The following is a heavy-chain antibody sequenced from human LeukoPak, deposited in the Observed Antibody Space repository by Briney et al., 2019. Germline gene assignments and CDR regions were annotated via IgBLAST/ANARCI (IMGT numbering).Heavy chain of an antibody. CDR2: INVDGSVK. V-gene: IGHV3-74*01. Sequence: GGSLRLSCAASGFTFSNYWMHWVRQVPGKGLVWVSRINVDGSVKSYADSVKGRLTISRDNAKNTVSLQMNSLRAEDTAVYYCVRDLILVDTPGDDFDYWGQGVLVTVSS. CDR3: VRDLILVDTPGDDFDY. CDR1: GFTFSNYW. D-gene: IGHD4-23*01. J-gene: IGHJ4*02.